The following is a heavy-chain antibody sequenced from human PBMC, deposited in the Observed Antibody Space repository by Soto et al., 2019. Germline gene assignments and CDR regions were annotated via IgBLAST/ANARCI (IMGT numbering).Heavy chain of an antibody. CDR1: GGSFSGYY. CDR3: ARGGHGPQLAGGMDV. J-gene: IGHJ6*02. V-gene: IGHV4-34*01. Sequence: PSETLSLTCAVYGGSFSGYYWSWIRQPPGKGLEWIGEINHSGSTNYNPSLKSRVTISVDTSKNQFSLKLSSVTAADTAVYYCARGGHGPQLAGGMDVWGQGTTVTVSS. D-gene: IGHD1-1*01. CDR2: INHSGST.